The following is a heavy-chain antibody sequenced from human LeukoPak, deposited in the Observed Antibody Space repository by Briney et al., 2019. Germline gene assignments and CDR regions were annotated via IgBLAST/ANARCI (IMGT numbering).Heavy chain of an antibody. V-gene: IGHV3-30*03. CDR2: ISYDGSNE. CDR1: GLPFRSFV. Sequence: GGSLRLSCAASGLPFRSFVMHWVRQAPGMGLECLAVISYDGSNEYYTDSAKGRFTISRDNSKNTLFLEMTDLRVGDTAIYFCATGGRGYFLDHWGLGTLVTVSP. J-gene: IGHJ5*02. D-gene: IGHD2/OR15-2a*01. CDR3: ATGGRGYFLDH.